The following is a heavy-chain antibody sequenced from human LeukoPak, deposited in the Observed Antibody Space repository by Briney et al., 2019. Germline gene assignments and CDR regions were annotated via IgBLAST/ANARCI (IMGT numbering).Heavy chain of an antibody. Sequence: GGSLRLSCAASGFTFSSYGMHWVRQAPGKGLEWVAVIWYDGSNKYYADSVKGRFTISRDNSKNTLYLQMNSLRAEDTAVYYCARGGRYFDWLLPYYFDYWGQGTLVTVSS. CDR3: ARGGRYFDWLLPYYFDY. CDR2: IWYDGSNK. V-gene: IGHV3-33*01. CDR1: GFTFSSYG. D-gene: IGHD3-9*01. J-gene: IGHJ4*02.